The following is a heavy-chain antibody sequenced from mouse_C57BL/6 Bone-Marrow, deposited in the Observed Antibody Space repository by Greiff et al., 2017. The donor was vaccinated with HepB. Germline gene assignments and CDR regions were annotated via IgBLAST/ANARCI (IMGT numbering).Heavy chain of an antibody. V-gene: IGHV14-2*01. J-gene: IGHJ4*01. CDR1: GFNIKDYY. CDR3: ASGWLISYYYAMDY. D-gene: IGHD2-3*01. Sequence: VQLKESGAELVKPGASVKLSCTASGFNIKDYYMHWVKQRTEQGLEWIGRIDPEDGETKYAPKFQGKATITADTSSNTAYLQLSSLTSEDTAVYYCASGWLISYYYAMDYWGQGTSVTVSS. CDR2: IDPEDGET.